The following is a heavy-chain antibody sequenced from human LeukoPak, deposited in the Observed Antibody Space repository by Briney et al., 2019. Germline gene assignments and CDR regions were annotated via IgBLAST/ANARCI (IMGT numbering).Heavy chain of an antibody. D-gene: IGHD6-19*01. CDR3: AKEYRGGWPFDY. Sequence: PGGSLRLSCAASGFTFSTYAMSWVRQAPGKGLEWVSGISGSGGTTDYADSVKGRFTIFRDNSNNMLYLQMNSLRAEDTAVYYCAKEYRGGWPFDYWGQGTLVTVSS. CDR2: ISGSGGTT. J-gene: IGHJ4*02. V-gene: IGHV3-23*01. CDR1: GFTFSTYA.